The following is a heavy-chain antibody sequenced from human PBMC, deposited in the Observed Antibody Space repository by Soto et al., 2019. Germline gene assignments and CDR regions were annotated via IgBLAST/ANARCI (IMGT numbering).Heavy chain of an antibody. J-gene: IGHJ4*02. Sequence: GASVKVSCKASGYTFTSYGFTWVRQAPGHGLEWMGWISAYNGNTNYAQKLQGRVTMTTDTSTSTAYMELSSLRSDDTAVYYCARDRGSYELDYWGQGTLVTVSS. D-gene: IGHD1-26*01. CDR3: ARDRGSYELDY. CDR2: ISAYNGNT. V-gene: IGHV1-18*01. CDR1: GYTFTSYG.